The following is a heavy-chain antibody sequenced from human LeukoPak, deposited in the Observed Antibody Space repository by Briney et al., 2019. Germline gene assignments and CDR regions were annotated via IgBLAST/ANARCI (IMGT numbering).Heavy chain of an antibody. CDR1: GYTLTELS. CDR2: FDPEDGEA. CDR3: ATGPISPYYDFWSGYCPFDY. J-gene: IGHJ4*02. V-gene: IGHV1-24*01. D-gene: IGHD3-3*01. Sequence: ATVTASCKVSGYTLTELSMHWVRQAPGKGLEWMGGFDPEDGEAIYAQKFQGRVTMTEDTSTDTAYMELSSLRSEDTAVYYCATGPISPYYDFWSGYCPFDYWGQGTLVTVSS.